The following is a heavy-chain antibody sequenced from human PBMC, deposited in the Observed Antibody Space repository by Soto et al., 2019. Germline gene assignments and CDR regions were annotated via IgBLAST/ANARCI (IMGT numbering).Heavy chain of an antibody. V-gene: IGHV4-34*01. CDR2: INHSGST. J-gene: IGHJ4*02. CDR1: GGSFSGYY. CDR3: ARSPPPRSALRIFSGPRDY. Sequence: PSETLSLTCAVYGGSFSGYYWSWIRQPPGKGLEWIGEINHSGSTNYNPSLKSRVTISVDTSKNQFSLKLSSVTAADTAVYYCARSPPPRSALRIFSGPRDYWGQGTLVTVSS. D-gene: IGHD2-15*01.